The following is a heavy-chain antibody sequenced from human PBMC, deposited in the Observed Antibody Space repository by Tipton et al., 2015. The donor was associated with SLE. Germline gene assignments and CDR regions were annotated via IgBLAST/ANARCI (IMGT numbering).Heavy chain of an antibody. Sequence: TLSLTCTVSGGSVSSSSKYWAWIRQPPGKGLEWIGSIYYTGTTTHYNSFLKSRVTMSVDTSKNHFSLKLISVTAADTAVYYCAREFLNPVTTVHYYFDLWGRGTLVTVSS. D-gene: IGHD4-11*01. V-gene: IGHV4-39*07. CDR3: AREFLNPVTTVHYYFDL. CDR1: GGSVSSSSKY. J-gene: IGHJ2*01. CDR2: IYYTGTTT.